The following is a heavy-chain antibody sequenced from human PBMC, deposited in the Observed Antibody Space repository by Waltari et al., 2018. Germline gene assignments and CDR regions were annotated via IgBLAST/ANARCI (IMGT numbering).Heavy chain of an antibody. CDR2: ISSGISTI. V-gene: IGHV3-48*04. CDR3: ARIQMTTVTRDNY. Sequence: EVQLVESGGGLVQPGGSLRLSCAASGFTFSSYSMNWVRQAPGKGLEWVSCISSGISTIYYADSVKGRFTISRDNAKNSLYLQMNSLRAEDTAVYYCARIQMTTVTRDNYWGQGTLVTVSS. J-gene: IGHJ4*02. CDR1: GFTFSSYS. D-gene: IGHD4-17*01.